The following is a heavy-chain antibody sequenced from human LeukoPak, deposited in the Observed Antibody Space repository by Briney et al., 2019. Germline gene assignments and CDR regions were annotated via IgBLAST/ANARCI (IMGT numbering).Heavy chain of an antibody. Sequence: GESLKISCKGSGYRFTSYWIAWVRQMPGKGLEWMGIIYPGDSDTTYSPSFQGQVTISADKSISTAYLQWSSLKASDTAMYYCAKLGAYSSSWYGFVDYWGQGTLVTVSS. CDR2: IYPGDSDT. D-gene: IGHD6-13*01. J-gene: IGHJ4*02. CDR1: GYRFTSYW. V-gene: IGHV5-51*01. CDR3: AKLGAYSSSWYGFVDY.